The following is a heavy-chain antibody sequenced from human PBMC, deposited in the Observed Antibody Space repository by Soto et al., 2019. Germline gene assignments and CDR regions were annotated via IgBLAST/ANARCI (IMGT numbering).Heavy chain of an antibody. CDR1: GGIFSSNT. V-gene: IGHV1-69*06. Sequence: QVYLVQSGAEVKKPGSSVKISCKASGGIFSSNTINWVRQAAGQGLEWMGGIIPLFGTANYAEKVQGRVTITANKSTKTEYMELTSLSSEYTAVYYCARKAACGGDCYDFDALGQGTLVTVSS. J-gene: IGHJ4*02. D-gene: IGHD2-21*02. CDR2: IIPLFGTA. CDR3: ARKAACGGDCYDFDA.